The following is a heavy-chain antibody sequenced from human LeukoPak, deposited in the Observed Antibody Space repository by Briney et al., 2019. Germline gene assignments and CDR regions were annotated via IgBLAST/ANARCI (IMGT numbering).Heavy chain of an antibody. V-gene: IGHV1-46*01. CDR1: GYTFTSYY. J-gene: IGHJ4*02. D-gene: IGHD5-24*01. Sequence: ASVKVSCKASGYTFTSYYMHRVRQAPGQGLEWMGIINPSGGSTSYAQKFQGRVTMTRDTSTSTVYMELSSLRSEDTAVYYCAREWRDGYNSTRGGLLLFDYWGQGTLVTVSS. CDR2: INPSGGST. CDR3: AREWRDGYNSTRGGLLLFDY.